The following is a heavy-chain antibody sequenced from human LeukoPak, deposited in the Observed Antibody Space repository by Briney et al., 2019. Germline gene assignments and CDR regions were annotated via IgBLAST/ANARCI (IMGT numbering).Heavy chain of an antibody. CDR3: ARDPLALLPFDC. Sequence: GGSLRLSCAASGFTFSSYAMHWVRQAPGKGLEWVAVISYDGSNKYYADSVKGRFTISRDNSKNTLYLQMNSLRAEDTAVYYCARDPLALLPFDCWGRGTLVTVSS. V-gene: IGHV3-30-3*01. CDR1: GFTFSSYA. J-gene: IGHJ4*02. CDR2: ISYDGSNK.